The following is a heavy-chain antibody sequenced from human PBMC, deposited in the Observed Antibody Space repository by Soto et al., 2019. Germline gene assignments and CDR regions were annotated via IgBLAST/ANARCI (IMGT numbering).Heavy chain of an antibody. J-gene: IGHJ4*02. CDR2: IWYDGSNK. CDR1: GFTFSSYG. V-gene: IGHV3-33*01. Sequence: VQLVESGGGVVQPGRSLRLSCAASGFTFSSYGMHWVRQAPGKGLEWVAVIWYDGSNKYYADSVKGRFTISRDNSKNTLYLQMNSLRAEDTAVYYCARASGGYCSGGSCYRAFDYWGQGTLVTVSS. CDR3: ARASGGYCSGGSCYRAFDY. D-gene: IGHD2-15*01.